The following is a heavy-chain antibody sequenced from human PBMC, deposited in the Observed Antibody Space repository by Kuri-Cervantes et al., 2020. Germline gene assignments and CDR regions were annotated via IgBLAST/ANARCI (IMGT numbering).Heavy chain of an antibody. Sequence: ASVKVSCKASGYTFTSYYMHWVRQAPGQGLEWMGIINPSGGSISYAQKFQGRVTMTRDTSTSTVYMELSSLRSEDTAVYYCAKTPVYDSSGYADAFDIWGQGTMVTVSS. CDR3: AKTPVYDSSGYADAFDI. CDR1: GYTFTSYY. J-gene: IGHJ3*02. V-gene: IGHV1-46*01. D-gene: IGHD3-22*01. CDR2: INPSGGSI.